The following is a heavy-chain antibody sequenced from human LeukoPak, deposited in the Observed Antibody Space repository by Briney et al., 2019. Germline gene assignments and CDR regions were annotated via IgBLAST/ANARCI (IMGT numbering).Heavy chain of an antibody. Sequence: ASVKVSCKASGYTFTGYYMHWVRQAPGQGLEWMGWINPNSGGTNYAQKFQGRVTMTRDTSISTAYMELSRLRSDDTAVYYCARTPLWSSSWSSFDYWGQGTLVTVSS. CDR3: ARTPLWSSSWSSFDY. J-gene: IGHJ4*02. CDR2: INPNSGGT. CDR1: GYTFTGYY. V-gene: IGHV1-2*02. D-gene: IGHD6-13*01.